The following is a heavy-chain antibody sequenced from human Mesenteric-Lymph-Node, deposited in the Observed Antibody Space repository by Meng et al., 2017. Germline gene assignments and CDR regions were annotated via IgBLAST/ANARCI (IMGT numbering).Heavy chain of an antibody. J-gene: IGHJ4*02. CDR1: GFTFSSYA. CDR3: AKDPLDVRYFDY. Sequence: GESLKISCAASGFTFSSYAMSWVRQAPGKGLEWVSAISGSGGSTYYADSVKGRFTISRDNSKNTLYLQMNSLRAEDTAVYYCAKDPLDVRYFDYWGQGTLVTVSS. CDR2: ISGSGGST. V-gene: IGHV3-23*01.